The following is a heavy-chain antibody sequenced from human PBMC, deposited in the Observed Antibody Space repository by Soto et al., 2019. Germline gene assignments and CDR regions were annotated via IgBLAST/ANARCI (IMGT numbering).Heavy chain of an antibody. D-gene: IGHD2-2*01. CDR1: GGSISSSSYY. CDR2: IYYTGST. J-gene: IGHJ4*02. V-gene: IGHV4-39*01. CDR3: ARTGPFVVVPAATFDY. Sequence: QLQLQESGPGLVKPSETLSLTCTVSGGSISSSSYYWGWIRQPPGKGLEWIGSIYYTGSTFYNPSLKTRVTISVDTSKNQFSLKLSTVTAADTAVYYCARTGPFVVVPAATFDYWGQGTLVTVSS.